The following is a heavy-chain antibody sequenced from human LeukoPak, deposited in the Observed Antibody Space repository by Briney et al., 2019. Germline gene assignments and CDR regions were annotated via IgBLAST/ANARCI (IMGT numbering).Heavy chain of an antibody. CDR3: ARAGITMVRGVHGWFDP. J-gene: IGHJ5*02. CDR1: GYSISSSYY. D-gene: IGHD3-10*01. V-gene: IGHV4-38-2*01. CDR2: IYHSGST. Sequence: SETLSLTCAVSGYSISSSYYWGWIRQPPGKGLEWIGSIYHSGSTYYNPSLKSRVTISVDTSKNQFSLKLSSVTAADTAVYYCARAGITMVRGVHGWFDPWGPGTLVTVSS.